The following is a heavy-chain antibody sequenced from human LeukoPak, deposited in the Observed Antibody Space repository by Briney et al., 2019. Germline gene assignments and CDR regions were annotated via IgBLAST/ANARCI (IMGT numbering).Heavy chain of an antibody. J-gene: IGHJ3*02. V-gene: IGHV3-30*03. CDR2: ISYDGSNK. CDR1: GFTFSSYG. D-gene: IGHD3-3*01. CDR3: ARDHVRRITIFGVGPDAFDI. Sequence: GRSLRLSCAASGFTFSSYGMHWVRQAPGKGLEWVAVISYDGSNKYYADSVKGRFTISRDNSKNTLYLQMNSLRAEDTAVYYCARDHVRRITIFGVGPDAFDIWGQGTMVTVSS.